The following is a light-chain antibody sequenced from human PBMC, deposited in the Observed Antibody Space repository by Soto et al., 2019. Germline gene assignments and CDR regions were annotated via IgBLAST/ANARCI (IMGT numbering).Light chain of an antibody. CDR2: AAS. V-gene: IGKV1-39*01. CDR1: QSISSY. CDR3: QQSYSTPRT. J-gene: IGKJ4*01. Sequence: DIQITQSPSSLSASVGDRVTITCRASQSISSYLNWYQQKPGKAPKLLIYAASSLQSGVPSRFSGSGSGTEFTLTISRLQPEDCATYYCQQSYSTPRTFGGGTKVEIK.